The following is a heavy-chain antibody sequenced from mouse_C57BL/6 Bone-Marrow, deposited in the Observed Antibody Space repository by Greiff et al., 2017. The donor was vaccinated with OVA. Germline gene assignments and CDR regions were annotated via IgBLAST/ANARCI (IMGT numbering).Heavy chain of an antibody. CDR1: GFTIKDYY. V-gene: IGHV14-4*01. Sequence: VQLQQSGAELVRPGASVKLSCTVSGFTIKDYYIRWVKQRPEQGLEWIGWIDPENGDTEYAPKFQGKATLTADTSSNTAYLQLSSLTSADTAVYYCTNHVLWGQGTTLTVSS. CDR3: TNHVL. CDR2: IDPENGDT. J-gene: IGHJ2*01.